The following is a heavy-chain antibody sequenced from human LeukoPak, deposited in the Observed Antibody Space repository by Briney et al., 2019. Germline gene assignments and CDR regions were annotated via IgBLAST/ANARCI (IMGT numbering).Heavy chain of an antibody. V-gene: IGHV3-9*01. D-gene: IGHD2-8*02. J-gene: IGHJ3*02. CDR2: ISWNGGSV. CDR1: GFTFDDYA. Sequence: PGRSLRLSCAASGFTFDDYAMHWVRQAPGKGLEWVSGISWNGGSVGYADSVKGRFTISRDSAKSSLYLQMNSLRAEDTALYYCARHVALLSAFDILGQGTMVTVSS. CDR3: ARHVALLSAFDI.